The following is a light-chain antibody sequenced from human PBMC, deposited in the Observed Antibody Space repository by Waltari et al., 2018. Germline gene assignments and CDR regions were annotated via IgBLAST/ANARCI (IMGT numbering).Light chain of an antibody. V-gene: IGLV1-47*01. J-gene: IGLJ3*02. CDR2: TDK. Sequence: QSVLTQPSSASGTPGQRVTISCSGSSSNIGSNYVYWYQQLPGTAPKLLIHTDKQRPSGVPDRCSAAKSGASASLAISGLRSDDEADYYCAAWDDSLTGRVFGGGTKLTVL. CDR1: SSNIGSNY. CDR3: AAWDDSLTGRV.